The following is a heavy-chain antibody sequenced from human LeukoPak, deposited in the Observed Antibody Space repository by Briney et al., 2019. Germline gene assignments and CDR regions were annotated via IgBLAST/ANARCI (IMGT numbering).Heavy chain of an antibody. CDR1: GYTFTSYG. CDR3: ARDEYSSGWSGGFDY. V-gene: IGHV1-18*01. J-gene: IGHJ4*02. Sequence: ASVKVSCKASGYTFTSYGISWVRQAPGQGHEWMGWISAYNGNTNYAQKLQGRVTMTTDTSTSTAYMELRSLRSDDTAVYYCARDEYSSGWSGGFDYWGQGTLVTVSS. D-gene: IGHD6-19*01. CDR2: ISAYNGNT.